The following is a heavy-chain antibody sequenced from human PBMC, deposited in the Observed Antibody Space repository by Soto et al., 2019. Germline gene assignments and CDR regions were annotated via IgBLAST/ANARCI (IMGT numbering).Heavy chain of an antibody. V-gene: IGHV3-9*01. D-gene: IGHD6-13*01. CDR1: GFTFDDYA. CDR3: VKDESINWYSGHFRH. Sequence: VQLVVSGGGLVKPGGSLRISCAASGFTFDDYAMHWVRQVPGKGLEWVSGINWNSGSIGYGDSVKGRFAISRDNAKNSLHLQMNSLSAEDTAFYYCVKDESINWYSGHFRHWGQGTLVTVSS. J-gene: IGHJ1*01. CDR2: INWNSGSI.